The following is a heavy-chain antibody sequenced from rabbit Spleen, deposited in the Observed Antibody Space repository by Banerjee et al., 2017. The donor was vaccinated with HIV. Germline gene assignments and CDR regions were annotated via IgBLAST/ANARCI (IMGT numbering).Heavy chain of an antibody. CDR1: GLDFSSSYW. J-gene: IGHJ4*01. Sequence: QEQLEESGGDLVKPGASLTLTCKASGLDFSSSYWICWVRQAPGKGLEWIACIDVTRSGNTYYASWAKGRFTISKTSSTTVTLQMTSLTAADTATYFCARSAGVDLDAVATLWGPGTLVTVS. V-gene: IGHV1S45*01. CDR3: ARSAGVDLDAVATL. D-gene: IGHD6-1*01. CDR2: IDVTRSGNT.